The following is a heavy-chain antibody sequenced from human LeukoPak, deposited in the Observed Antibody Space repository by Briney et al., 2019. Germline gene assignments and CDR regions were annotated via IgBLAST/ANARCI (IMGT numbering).Heavy chain of an antibody. Sequence: GESLKISCQGSGYSFSSYWIGWVRQMPGKGLEWMGIIYPGDSETRYSPSFQGPVTMSADKSINTAYLQWSSLKASDTAMYYCARQRSLDYWGQGTLVTVSS. CDR3: ARQRSLDY. CDR2: IYPGDSET. CDR1: GYSFSSYW. J-gene: IGHJ4*02. V-gene: IGHV5-51*01.